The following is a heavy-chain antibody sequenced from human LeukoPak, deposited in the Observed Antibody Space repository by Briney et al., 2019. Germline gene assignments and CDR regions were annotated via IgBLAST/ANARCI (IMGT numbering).Heavy chain of an antibody. CDR2: INAGNGNT. CDR1: GYTFTSYA. V-gene: IGHV1-3*03. J-gene: IGHJ4*02. CDR3: ARDHYDFWSGYYVRETRTFDY. Sequence: ASVKVSCKASGYTFTSYAMHWVRQAPGQRLEWMGWINAGNGNTKYSQEFQGRVTITRDTSASTAYMELSSLRSEDMAVYYCARDHYDFWSGYYVRETRTFDYWGQGTLVTVSS. D-gene: IGHD3-3*01.